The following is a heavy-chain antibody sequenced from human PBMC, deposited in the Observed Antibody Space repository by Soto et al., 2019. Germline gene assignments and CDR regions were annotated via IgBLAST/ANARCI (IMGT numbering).Heavy chain of an antibody. J-gene: IGHJ5*02. CDR1: GGSISVYY. CDR3: AKTWSNWFDP. D-gene: IGHD3-3*01. V-gene: IGHV4-59*01. Sequence: SETLSLTCTVSGGSISVYYWSWIRQSPGKGLEWIGYIYNGGSTHYNPSLESRVTISVDASKNQFSLKLTSVTAADTAVYFCAKTWSNWFDPWGQGTVVTVSS. CDR2: IYNGGST.